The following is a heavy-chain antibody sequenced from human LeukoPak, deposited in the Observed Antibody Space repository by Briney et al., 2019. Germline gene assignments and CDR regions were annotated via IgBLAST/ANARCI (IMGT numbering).Heavy chain of an antibody. J-gene: IGHJ6*02. CDR2: ISYDGSNK. CDR3: AKWGPVVVPAPYYYYYGMDV. D-gene: IGHD2-2*01. Sequence: GGSLRLSCAASGFTFSSYGMHWVRQAPGKGLEWVAVISYDGSNKYYADSVKGRFTISRDNSKNTLYLQMNSLRAEDTAVYYCAKWGPVVVPAPYYYYYGMDVWGQGTTVTVSS. V-gene: IGHV3-30*18. CDR1: GFTFSSYG.